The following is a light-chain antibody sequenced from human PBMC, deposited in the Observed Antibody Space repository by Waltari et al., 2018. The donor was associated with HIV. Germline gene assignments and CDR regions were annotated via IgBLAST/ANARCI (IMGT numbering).Light chain of an antibody. Sequence: QSALAQPASVSGSPGQSITISCTGTTRYVGTYNYVSWYHQHPGKGPKLVISDVSHRPSGISDRFSGSRSGNTVSLTISGLRAEDEADYFCSSYSTNTNNSPRVFGGGTKVTVL. V-gene: IGLV2-14*03. CDR3: SSYSTNTNNSPRV. CDR1: TRYVGTYNY. J-gene: IGLJ3*02. CDR2: DVS.